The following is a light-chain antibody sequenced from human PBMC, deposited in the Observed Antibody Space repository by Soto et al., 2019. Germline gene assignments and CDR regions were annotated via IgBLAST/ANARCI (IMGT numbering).Light chain of an antibody. CDR1: SSDVGGYKY. CDR3: RSYAGINNLGV. CDR2: EVN. Sequence: QSALTQPPSASGSPGQSVTISCTGTSSDVGGYKYVSWYQQHPGKAPKLMIFEVNKRPSGVPDRFSGSKSGNTASLTVSGLQAEDEADYSCRSYAGINNLGVFGTGTKLTVL. J-gene: IGLJ1*01. V-gene: IGLV2-8*01.